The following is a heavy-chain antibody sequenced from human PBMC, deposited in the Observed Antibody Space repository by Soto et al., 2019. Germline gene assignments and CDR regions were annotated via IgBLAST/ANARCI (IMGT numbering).Heavy chain of an antibody. CDR1: GFTFSSYA. CDR2: ISGSGGST. J-gene: IGHJ3*02. Sequence: PGGSLRLSCAASGFTFSSYALSWIRQAPGKGLDWVSAISGSGGSTYYADSVKGRFTISRDNSKNTLYLEMISLRAEDTAVYYCATGNYYGGNAFDIWGQGTMVTVSS. D-gene: IGHD1-26*01. V-gene: IGHV3-23*01. CDR3: ATGNYYGGNAFDI.